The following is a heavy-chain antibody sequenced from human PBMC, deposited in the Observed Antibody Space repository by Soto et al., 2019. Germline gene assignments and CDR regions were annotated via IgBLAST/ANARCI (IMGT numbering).Heavy chain of an antibody. Sequence: SGPTLVNPTQTLTLTCTFSGFSLSTSGAGVGWIRQPPGKALEWLALIYWNDDKRYSPSLKSRLTITKDTSKNQVVLTMTNMDTVDTATYYCARYTAMVPNYYYGMDVWGQGTTVTVSS. D-gene: IGHD5-18*01. CDR1: GFSLSTSGAG. V-gene: IGHV2-5*01. CDR2: IYWNDDK. CDR3: ARYTAMVPNYYYGMDV. J-gene: IGHJ6*02.